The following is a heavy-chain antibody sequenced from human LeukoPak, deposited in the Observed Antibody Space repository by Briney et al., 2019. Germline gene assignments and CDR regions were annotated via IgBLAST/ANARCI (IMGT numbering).Heavy chain of an antibody. D-gene: IGHD6-6*01. CDR1: GGSFSGYY. J-gene: IGHJ4*02. V-gene: IGHV4-34*01. CDR3: ARLRGRWQLGPRPDY. Sequence: PSETLSLTCAVYGGSFSGYYWSWIRQPPGKGLEWIGEINHSGSTNYNPSLKSRVTISVDTSKNQFSLKLSSVTAADTAVYYCARLRGRWQLGPRPDYWGQGTLVTVSS. CDR2: INHSGST.